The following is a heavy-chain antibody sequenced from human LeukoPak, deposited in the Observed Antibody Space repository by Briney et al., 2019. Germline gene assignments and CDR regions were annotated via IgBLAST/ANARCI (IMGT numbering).Heavy chain of an antibody. V-gene: IGHV3-53*01. Sequence: QPGGSLRLSCAGSGFTVSSNYMSWVRQAPGEGLEWVSVIYTSGTTYYADSVKGRFTISRDSSKNTLYLQMNSLRAEDTAVCYCARDNGNDYGANWGQGTMVTVSS. J-gene: IGHJ3*01. CDR2: IYTSGTT. CDR1: GFTVSSNY. D-gene: IGHD4/OR15-4a*01. CDR3: ARDNGNDYGAN.